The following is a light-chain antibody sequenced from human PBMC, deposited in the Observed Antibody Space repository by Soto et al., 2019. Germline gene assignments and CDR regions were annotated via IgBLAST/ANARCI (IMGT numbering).Light chain of an antibody. CDR3: QQYHASPMNT. Sequence: VLPQSPDTLSLSPGDRATLSCRASQSVRSTFLAWYQQKPGQAPRLLIYGASNRAAGIPERFSGSASGTEFTLTISRLEPDDSAVYYCQQYHASPMNTFGQGTKMKIK. V-gene: IGKV3-20*01. CDR2: GAS. CDR1: QSVRSTF. J-gene: IGKJ2*01.